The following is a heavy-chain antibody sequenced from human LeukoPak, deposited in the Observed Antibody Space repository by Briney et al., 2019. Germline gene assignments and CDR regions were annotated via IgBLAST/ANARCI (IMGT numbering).Heavy chain of an antibody. D-gene: IGHD6-19*01. CDR2: VKQDGSQK. Sequence: AGGSLRLSCVASGFTFSDYWMSWVRQAPGKGLEWVANVKQDGSQKYYVDSVKGRFTISRDNAKNSVYLQMNSLRAEDTAVYYCARDYSSGWPGYWGQGTLVTVSS. J-gene: IGHJ4*02. CDR3: ARDYSSGWPGY. CDR1: GFTFSDYW. V-gene: IGHV3-7*01.